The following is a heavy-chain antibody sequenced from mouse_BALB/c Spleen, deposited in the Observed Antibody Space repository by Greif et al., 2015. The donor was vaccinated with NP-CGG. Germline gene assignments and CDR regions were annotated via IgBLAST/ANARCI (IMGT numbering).Heavy chain of an antibody. V-gene: IGHV5-12-1*01. CDR1: GFAFSSYD. Sequence: EVMLVESGGGLVKPGGSLKLSCAASGFAFSSYDMSWVRQTPEKRLEWVAYISSGGGSTYYPDTVKGRFTISRDNAKNTLYLQMSSLKSEDTAMYYCARHCDEEGHYYAMDYWGQGTSVTVSS. CDR3: ARHCDEEGHYYAMDY. J-gene: IGHJ4*01. CDR2: ISSGGGST.